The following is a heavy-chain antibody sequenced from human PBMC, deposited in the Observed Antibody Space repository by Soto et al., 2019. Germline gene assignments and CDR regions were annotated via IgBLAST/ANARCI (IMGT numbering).Heavy chain of an antibody. Sequence: GGSLTLSCAASGFSFSSYAMSWVSQAAGEGLEWVSAVSGSGGSTYYADSVKGRFTISRDNSKNTLYLQMNSLRAEDTAVYYCAKRPWDYVWGSYRPPAWYFDYWGQGTLVTVSS. CDR2: VSGSGGST. CDR3: AKRPWDYVWGSYRPPAWYFDY. D-gene: IGHD3-16*02. CDR1: GFSFSSYA. V-gene: IGHV3-23*01. J-gene: IGHJ4*02.